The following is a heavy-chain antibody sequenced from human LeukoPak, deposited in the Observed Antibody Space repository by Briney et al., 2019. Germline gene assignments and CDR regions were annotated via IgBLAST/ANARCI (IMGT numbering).Heavy chain of an antibody. CDR1: GFTFSSYG. CDR2: TSYDGSNK. V-gene: IGHV3-30*18. CDR3: AKDQCGGDCYYFDY. Sequence: GRSLRLSCAASGFTFSSYGMHWVRQAPGKGLEWVAVTSYDGSNKYYADSVKGRFTISRDNSKNTLYLQMNSLRAEDTAVYYCAKDQCGGDCYYFDYWGQGTLVTVSS. D-gene: IGHD2-21*02. J-gene: IGHJ4*02.